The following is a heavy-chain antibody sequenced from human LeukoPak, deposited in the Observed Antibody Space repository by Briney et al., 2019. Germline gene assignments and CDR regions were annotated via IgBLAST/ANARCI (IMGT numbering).Heavy chain of an antibody. Sequence: PGGSLRLSCAASGFTVSSNYMSWVRQAPGKGLEWVSVIYSGGSTYYADSVKGRFTISRDNSKNTLYLQMNSLRAEDTAMYYCARHPKSGYSGYESDYWGQGTLVTVSS. CDR1: GFTVSSNY. D-gene: IGHD5-12*01. CDR3: ARHPKSGYSGYESDY. J-gene: IGHJ4*02. CDR2: IYSGGST. V-gene: IGHV3-53*01.